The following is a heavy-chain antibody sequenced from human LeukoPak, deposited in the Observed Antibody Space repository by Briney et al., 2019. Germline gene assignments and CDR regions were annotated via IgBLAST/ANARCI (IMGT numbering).Heavy chain of an antibody. D-gene: IGHD6-6*01. Sequence: SVKVSCKASGYTFTSYGISWVRQAPGQGLEWMGRIIPILGIANYAQKFQGRVTITADKSTSTAYMELSSLRSEDTAVYYCARTPYSSSSWFDYWGQGTLVTVSS. J-gene: IGHJ4*02. CDR2: IIPILGIA. V-gene: IGHV1-69*04. CDR3: ARTPYSSSSWFDY. CDR1: GYTFTSYG.